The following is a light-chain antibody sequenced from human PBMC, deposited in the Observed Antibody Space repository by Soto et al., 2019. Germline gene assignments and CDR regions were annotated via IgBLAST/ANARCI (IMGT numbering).Light chain of an antibody. CDR3: AAWDDRLRGV. V-gene: IGLV1-47*01. Sequence: QSVLTQPPSASGTPGQRVTISCSGSTSNIGTNYVYWYQHVPGTAPKLLIYKNNERPSGVPDRFSGSKSGTSASLAISGLRSEDEADYYCAAWDDRLRGVFGGGTKLTVL. CDR1: TSNIGTNY. CDR2: KNN. J-gene: IGLJ2*01.